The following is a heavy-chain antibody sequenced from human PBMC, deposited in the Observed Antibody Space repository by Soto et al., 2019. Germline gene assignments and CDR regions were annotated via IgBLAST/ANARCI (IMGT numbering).Heavy chain of an antibody. CDR3: ARKNSGTYPFDF. V-gene: IGHV3-64*07. D-gene: IGHD1-26*01. J-gene: IGHJ4*02. CDR2: ITTKGDST. Sequence: EVQLVESGGGLVQPGGSLRLSCAASGFTFSDYAMYWVRQAPGKGLEYVSAITTKGDSTYYADSVKGRFSISRDNSKNTLYLQMGCLRADDMAVYYCARKNSGTYPFDFWGQGTLVTVSS. CDR1: GFTFSDYA.